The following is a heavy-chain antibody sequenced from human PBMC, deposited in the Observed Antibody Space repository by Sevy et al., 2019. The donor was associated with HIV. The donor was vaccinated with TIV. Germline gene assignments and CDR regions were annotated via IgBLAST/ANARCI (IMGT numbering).Heavy chain of an antibody. CDR2: ISYDESIE. Sequence: GGSLRRSCAASGFAFSSYTVHWVRQAPDKGLEWVALISYDESIEYYADSVRGRFTISRDTSESTLYLQMSSLRAEDTAVYYCAREGNYGDSGDAFDIWGQGTLVTVSS. J-gene: IGHJ3*02. CDR3: AREGNYGDSGDAFDI. CDR1: GFAFSSYT. V-gene: IGHV3-30*14. D-gene: IGHD4-17*01.